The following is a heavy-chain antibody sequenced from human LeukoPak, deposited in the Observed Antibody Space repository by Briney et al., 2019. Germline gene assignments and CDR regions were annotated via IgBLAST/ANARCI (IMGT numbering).Heavy chain of an antibody. CDR3: ARLGVSSSSELDY. CDR2: IYYSGST. D-gene: IGHD6-6*01. Sequence: SETLSLTCTVSGGSISSSSYYWGWIRQPPGKGLEWIGSIYYSGSTYYNPSLKSRVTISVDTSKNQFSLKLSSVTAADTAVYYCARLGVSSSSELDYWGQGTLVTVSS. J-gene: IGHJ4*02. V-gene: IGHV4-39*01. CDR1: GGSISSSSYY.